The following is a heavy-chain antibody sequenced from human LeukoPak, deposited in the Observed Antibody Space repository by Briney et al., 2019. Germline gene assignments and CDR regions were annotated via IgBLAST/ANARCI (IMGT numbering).Heavy chain of an antibody. CDR2: INSDGTIT. D-gene: IGHD2-8*01. Sequence: GGSLRLSCAASGFTFSKYWTHWVRQAPGKGLVWVSRINSDGTITNYADSVKGRFTISRDNAKNTLYLQMNSLRAEDTAIYYCARALTNGSVGGFDFWGQGTLVTVSS. CDR1: GFTFSKYW. V-gene: IGHV3-74*01. CDR3: ARALTNGSVGGFDF. J-gene: IGHJ4*02.